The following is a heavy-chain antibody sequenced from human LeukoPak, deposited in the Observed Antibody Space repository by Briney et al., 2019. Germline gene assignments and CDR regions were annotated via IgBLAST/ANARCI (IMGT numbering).Heavy chain of an antibody. D-gene: IGHD3-16*01. V-gene: IGHV4-59*08. J-gene: IGHJ3*02. CDR3: ATSSKGGLEAFDI. Sequence: SETLSLTCTVSGGSIRSYYWNWIRQPPGRGLEWIGYTYYSGSTNYNPSLKSRVTISVGTSKNQFSLKMSSVTAADTAVYYCATSSKGGLEAFDIWGQGTMVTVSS. CDR2: TYYSGST. CDR1: GGSIRSYY.